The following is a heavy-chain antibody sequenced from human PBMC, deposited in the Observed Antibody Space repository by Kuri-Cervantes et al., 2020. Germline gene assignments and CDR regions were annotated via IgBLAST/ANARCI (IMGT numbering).Heavy chain of an antibody. D-gene: IGHD2-15*01. CDR1: GFTFSGYS. V-gene: IGHV3-21*01. CDR2: ISNSSGYI. Sequence: GGSLRLSCAASGFTFSGYSMNWVRQAPGKGLEWVSSISNSSGYIYYADSVKGRFTISRDNAKNSLYLQMNSLRAEDTAVYYCAREECCGVIDCWGQGTLVTVSS. J-gene: IGHJ4*02. CDR3: AREECCGVIDC.